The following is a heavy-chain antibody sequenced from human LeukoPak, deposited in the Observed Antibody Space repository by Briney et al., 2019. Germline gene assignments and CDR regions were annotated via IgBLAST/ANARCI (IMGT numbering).Heavy chain of an antibody. D-gene: IGHD3-16*01. CDR3: ARSGIDVYSDYVWGSFPHPDAFDI. V-gene: IGHV3-21*04. CDR2: ISSSSSYI. J-gene: IGHJ3*02. CDR1: GFTLSNYY. Sequence: GGSLRLSCAASGFTLSNYYMNWVRQAPGKGLEWVSSISSSSSYIYYADSVKGRFTISRDNAKNSLYLQMNSLRAEDTAVYYCARSGIDVYSDYVWGSFPHPDAFDIWGQGTMVTVSS.